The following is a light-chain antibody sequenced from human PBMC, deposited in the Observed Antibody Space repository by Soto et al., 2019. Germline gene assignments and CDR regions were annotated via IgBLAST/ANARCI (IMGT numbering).Light chain of an antibody. Sequence: ELVLPKSPATMSLSPGESSTLSCRASPRVSSYLAWYPQKPGQAPRLLIYDASNRATGIPARFSGSGSGTDFTLTISSLEPEDFAVYYCQQRSNWPITFGQGTRLEI. CDR2: DAS. CDR1: PRVSSY. CDR3: QQRSNWPIT. V-gene: IGKV3-11*01. J-gene: IGKJ5*01.